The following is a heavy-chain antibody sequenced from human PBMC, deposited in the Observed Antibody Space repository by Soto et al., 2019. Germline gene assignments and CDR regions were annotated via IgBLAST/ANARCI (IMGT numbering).Heavy chain of an antibody. CDR3: ARPYSSGWYEDH. Sequence: PGGSLRLSCAASGFTFGSYAMHWVRQAPGKGLEWVAVISYDGSSKFYADSVKGRFTISRDNAKNSLYLQMNSLRAEGTAVYYCARPYSSGWYEDHWGQGTLVTVSS. CDR1: GFTFGSYA. V-gene: IGHV3-30-3*01. CDR2: ISYDGSSK. D-gene: IGHD6-19*01. J-gene: IGHJ4*02.